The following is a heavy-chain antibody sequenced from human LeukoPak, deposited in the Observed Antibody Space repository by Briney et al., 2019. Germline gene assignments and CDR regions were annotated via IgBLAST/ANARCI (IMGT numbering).Heavy chain of an antibody. Sequence: HPGGSLRLSCAASGFTFNRYAMHWVRQAPGKGLEWVAFIRYDGSDKYYADSVKGRFTISRDNSKNTLYLQMNSLRAEDTAVYYCAKVSGRSSSWYYFDYWGQGTLVTVSS. CDR1: GFTFNRYA. V-gene: IGHV3-30*02. CDR2: IRYDGSDK. J-gene: IGHJ4*02. D-gene: IGHD6-13*01. CDR3: AKVSGRSSSWYYFDY.